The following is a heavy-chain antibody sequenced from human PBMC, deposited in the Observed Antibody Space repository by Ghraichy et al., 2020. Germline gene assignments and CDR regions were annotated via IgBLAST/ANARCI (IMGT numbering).Heavy chain of an antibody. CDR2: INHSGST. V-gene: IGHV4-34*01. Sequence: SETLSLTCAVYGGSFSGYYWSWIRQPPGKGLEWIGEINHSGSTNYNPSLKSRVTISVDTSKNQFSLKLSSVTAADTAVYYCARAFGDWGQGTLVTVSS. D-gene: IGHD3-16*01. CDR1: GGSFSGYY. J-gene: IGHJ4*02. CDR3: ARAFGD.